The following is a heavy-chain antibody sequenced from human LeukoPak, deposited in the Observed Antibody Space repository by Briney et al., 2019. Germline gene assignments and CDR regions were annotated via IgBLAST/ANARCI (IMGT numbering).Heavy chain of an antibody. D-gene: IGHD3-22*01. CDR2: INPNSGGT. Sequence: ASVKVSCKASGYTFTGYYIHWVRQAPGQGPEWVGWINPNSGGTNYAQKFQGRVTMTRDTSISTAYMELSRLRSDDTAVYYCAREGSSGYFVGNWFDPWGQGTLVTVSS. V-gene: IGHV1-2*02. CDR1: GYTFTGYY. CDR3: AREGSSGYFVGNWFDP. J-gene: IGHJ5*02.